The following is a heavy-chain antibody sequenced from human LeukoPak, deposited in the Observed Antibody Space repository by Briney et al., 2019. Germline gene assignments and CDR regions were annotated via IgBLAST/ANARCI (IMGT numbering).Heavy chain of an antibody. CDR1: GFTFTSYS. Sequence: GGSLRLSCAASGFTFTSYSMNWVRQAPGKGLEWISYIISTSNIIYYAGSVKGRFTISRDDAKNSLYLQMNSLRDEDTAVYYCARDTAFSFDYWSQGTLVTVSS. CDR2: IISTSNII. V-gene: IGHV3-48*02. J-gene: IGHJ4*02. CDR3: ARDTAFSFDY. D-gene: IGHD2-21*02.